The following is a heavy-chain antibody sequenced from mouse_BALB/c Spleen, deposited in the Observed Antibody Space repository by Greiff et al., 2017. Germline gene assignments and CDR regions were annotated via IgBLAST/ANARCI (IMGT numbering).Heavy chain of an antibody. V-gene: IGHV2-9*02. Sequence: VQGVESGPGLVAPSQSLSITCTVSGFSLTSYGVHWVRQPPGKGLEWLGVIWAGGSTNYNSALMSRLSISKDNSKSQVFLKMNSLQTDDTAMYYCARGLRREISFAYWGQGTLVTVSA. D-gene: IGHD2-2*01. CDR2: IWAGGST. CDR1: GFSLTSYG. J-gene: IGHJ3*01. CDR3: ARGLRREISFAY.